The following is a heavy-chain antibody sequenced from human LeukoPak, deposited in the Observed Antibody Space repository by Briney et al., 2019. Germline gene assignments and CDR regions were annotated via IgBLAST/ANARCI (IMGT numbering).Heavy chain of an antibody. Sequence: ASVKVSCKASGYTFTGYYMRWVRQAPGQGLEWMGWINPNSGGTNYAQKFQGRVTMTRDTSISTAYMELSRLRSDDTAMYYCAREGGGGDSYWGQGTLVTVSS. V-gene: IGHV1-2*02. CDR1: GYTFTGYY. CDR2: INPNSGGT. CDR3: AREGGGGDSY. J-gene: IGHJ4*02. D-gene: IGHD2-21*01.